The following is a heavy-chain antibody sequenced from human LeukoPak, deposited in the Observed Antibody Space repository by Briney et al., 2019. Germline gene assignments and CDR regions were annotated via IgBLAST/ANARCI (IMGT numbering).Heavy chain of an antibody. V-gene: IGHV1-69*05. CDR3: ARDRVSGSYSY. CDR2: IIPIFGTA. CDR1: GGTFSSYA. D-gene: IGHD1-26*01. Sequence: SVKVSCKASGGTFSSYAISWVRQAPGQGLEWMGRIIPIFGTANYAQKLQGRVTMTTDTSTSTAYMELRSLRSDDTAVYYCARDRVSGSYSYWGQGTLVTVSS. J-gene: IGHJ4*02.